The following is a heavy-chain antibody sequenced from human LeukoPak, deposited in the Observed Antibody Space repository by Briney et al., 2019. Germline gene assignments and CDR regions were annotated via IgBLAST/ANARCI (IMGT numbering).Heavy chain of an antibody. CDR1: GFTLSSFG. D-gene: IGHD1-7*01. Sequence: GGSLRLFRAASGFTLSSFGMQGVRQVPGGGLGGVEFIRFDANDKTYADSVKGRFTISRDNSKNTLYLQMNSLRAEDTAVYYCAKRRGLELLYYYYMDVWGKGTTVTVSS. CDR2: IRFDANDK. V-gene: IGHV3-30*02. J-gene: IGHJ6*03. CDR3: AKRRGLELLYYYYMDV.